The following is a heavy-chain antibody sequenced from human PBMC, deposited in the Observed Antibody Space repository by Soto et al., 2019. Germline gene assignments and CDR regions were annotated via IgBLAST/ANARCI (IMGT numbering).Heavy chain of an antibody. CDR3: AKDTSPTYYDFWSGFDY. D-gene: IGHD3-3*01. V-gene: IGHV3-9*01. CDR1: GFTFDDYA. Sequence: DVQLVESGGGLVQPGRSLRLSCAASGFTFDDYAMHWVRQAPGKGLEWVSGISWNSGSIGYADSVKGRFTISRDNAKNSLYLQMNSLRAEDTALYYCAKDTSPTYYDFWSGFDYWGQGTLVTVSS. J-gene: IGHJ4*02. CDR2: ISWNSGSI.